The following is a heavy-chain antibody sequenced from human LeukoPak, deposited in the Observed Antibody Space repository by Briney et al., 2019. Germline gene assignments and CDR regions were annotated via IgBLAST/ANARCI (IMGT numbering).Heavy chain of an antibody. CDR3: ARDSTEYSSGSNWFDP. CDR2: ISYDGSNK. J-gene: IGHJ5*02. D-gene: IGHD6-19*01. CDR1: GFTFSSYG. V-gene: IGHV3-30*03. Sequence: GGSLRLSCAASGFTFSSYGMHWVRQAPGKGLEWVAVISYDGSNKYYADSVKGRFTISRDNSKNTLYLQMNSLRAEDTAVYYCARDSTEYSSGSNWFDPWGQGTLVTVSS.